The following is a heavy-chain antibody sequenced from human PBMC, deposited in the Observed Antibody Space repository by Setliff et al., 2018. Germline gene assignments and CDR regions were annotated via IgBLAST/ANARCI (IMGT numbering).Heavy chain of an antibody. J-gene: IGHJ4*01. CDR2: IHYSGNT. CDR1: GGSINSGGYY. Sequence: TSETLSLTCTVSGGSINSGGYYWTWVRKLPGKGLEWIGYIHYSGNTKYNPPLKSRLTISVDTAMNQFALELRSVTAADTAVYFCARVQPLRFFFDYWGHGARVTVSS. V-gene: IGHV4-31*03. CDR3: ARVQPLRFFFDY.